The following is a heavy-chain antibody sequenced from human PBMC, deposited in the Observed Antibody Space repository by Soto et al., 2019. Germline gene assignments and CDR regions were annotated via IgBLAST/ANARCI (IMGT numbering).Heavy chain of an antibody. D-gene: IGHD2-15*01. CDR1: GYSFPSYW. J-gene: IGHJ3*02. Sequence: PGGDLKNCCQASGYSFPSYWIVCVRRMAGKGLEWMGIIYPGDSDTRYSPSFQGQVTISADKSISTAYLQWSSLKASDTAMYYCASYCSGGSCYSLDAFDIWGQGTMVTVSS. V-gene: IGHV5-51*01. CDR2: IYPGDSDT. CDR3: ASYCSGGSCYSLDAFDI.